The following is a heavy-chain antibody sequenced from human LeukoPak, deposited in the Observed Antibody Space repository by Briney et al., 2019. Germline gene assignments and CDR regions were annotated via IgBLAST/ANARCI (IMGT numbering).Heavy chain of an antibody. J-gene: IGHJ4*02. CDR3: AHKGRGSGSYNM. D-gene: IGHD3-10*01. Sequence: VSGPTLVKPTQTLTLTCTFSGFSLTTTGVGVAWIRQPPGKALEWLAVSYWNNDKSYSPSLKSRLTITKDTSKNQVVLKMTNMEPVDTATYYCAHKGRGSGSYNMWGQGTLVTVSS. V-gene: IGHV2-5*01. CDR2: SYWNNDK. CDR1: GFSLTTTGVG.